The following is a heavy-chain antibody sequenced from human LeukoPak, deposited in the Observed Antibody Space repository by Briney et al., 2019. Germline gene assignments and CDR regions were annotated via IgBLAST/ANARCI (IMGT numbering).Heavy chain of an antibody. V-gene: IGHV4-59*01. CDR1: GGSISSYY. Sequence: RSSETLSLTCTVSGGSISSYYWSWIRQPPGKGLEWIGYIYYSGSTNYNPSLKSRVTISVDTSKNQFSLKLSSVTAADTAVYYCARVDDSSGYYRGFDYWGQGTLVTVSS. D-gene: IGHD3-22*01. CDR2: IYYSGST. CDR3: ARVDDSSGYYRGFDY. J-gene: IGHJ4*02.